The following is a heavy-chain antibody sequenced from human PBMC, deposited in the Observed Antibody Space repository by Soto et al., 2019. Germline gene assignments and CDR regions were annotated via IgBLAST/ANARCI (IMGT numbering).Heavy chain of an antibody. CDR3: ARGMTTLYYFDS. D-gene: IGHD1-1*01. CDR1: GCSISRSVYY. V-gene: IGHV4-31*03. J-gene: IGHJ4*02. Sequence: QVQLQESGPGLVKSSQTLSLTCSVSGCSISRSVYYWTWLRQHPGKGLEWFGHIYYAGSTYSNPPLKSRLSMSLDTSKTQFSLKVSSVTAADTAVYYCARGMTTLYYFDSWGQGTLVSVSS. CDR2: IYYAGST.